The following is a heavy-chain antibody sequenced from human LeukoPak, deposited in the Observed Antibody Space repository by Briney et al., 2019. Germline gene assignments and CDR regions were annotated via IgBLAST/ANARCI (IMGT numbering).Heavy chain of an antibody. Sequence: PSETLSLTCTVSGGSISSYYWSRIRQPPGKGLEWIGYIYYSGSTIYNPSLKSRVTISVDTSKNQLSLKLSSVTAADTAVYYCARVRSYYYDSSGYYFDYWGQGTLVTVPS. V-gene: IGHV4-59*01. D-gene: IGHD3-22*01. J-gene: IGHJ4*02. CDR3: ARVRSYYYDSSGYYFDY. CDR1: GGSISSYY. CDR2: IYYSGST.